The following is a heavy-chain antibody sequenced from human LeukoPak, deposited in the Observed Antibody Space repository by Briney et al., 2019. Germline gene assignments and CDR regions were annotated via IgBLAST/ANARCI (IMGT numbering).Heavy chain of an antibody. D-gene: IGHD3-10*01. Sequence: GGSLRLSCAASGFTVSSNYMSWVHQAPGKGLEWVSVIYSGGSTYYADSVKGRFTISRDNSKNTLYLQMNSLRAEDTAVYYCASSYGSGSYYYYYYGMDVWGQGTTVTVSS. CDR3: ASSYGSGSYYYYYYGMDV. V-gene: IGHV3-66*01. CDR2: IYSGGST. CDR1: GFTVSSNY. J-gene: IGHJ6*02.